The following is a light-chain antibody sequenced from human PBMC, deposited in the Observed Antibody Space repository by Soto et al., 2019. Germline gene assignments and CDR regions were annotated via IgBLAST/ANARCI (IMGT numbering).Light chain of an antibody. CDR2: YDD. CDR1: SSNIGNNA. CDR3: AARDDSLNGYV. J-gene: IGLJ1*01. Sequence: QSVLTQPPSVSEAPRQRVTISCSGSSSNIGNNAVNWYQQLPGKAPKLLIYYDDLLPSGVSDRFSGSKSGTSASLAISGLQSEDEAAYFCAARDDSLNGYVFGTGTKLTVL. V-gene: IGLV1-36*01.